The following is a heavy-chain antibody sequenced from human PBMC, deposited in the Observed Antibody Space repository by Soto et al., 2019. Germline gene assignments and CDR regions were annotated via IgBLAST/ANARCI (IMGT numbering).Heavy chain of an antibody. CDR1: GFTFSSYA. CDR3: ARDPCPTYYDYVWGSYRYVFDY. CDR2: ISYDGSNK. Sequence: QVQLVESGGGVVQPGRSLRLSCAASGFTFSSYAMHWVRQAPGKGLEWVAVISYDGSNKYYADSVKGRFTISRDNSKNTLYLQMNSLRAEDKAVYYCARDPCPTYYDYVWGSYRYVFDYWGQGTLVTVSS. V-gene: IGHV3-30-3*01. D-gene: IGHD3-16*02. J-gene: IGHJ4*02.